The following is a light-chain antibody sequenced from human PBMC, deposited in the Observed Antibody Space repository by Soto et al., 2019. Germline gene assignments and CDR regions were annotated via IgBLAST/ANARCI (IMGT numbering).Light chain of an antibody. CDR3: SSYTSSRPVV. CDR2: QVS. Sequence: QSALTQPASVSGSPGQSITISCTGTSSDVGGYNYVSWYQQHPGTAPKLMIYQVSNRPSGVSNRFSGSKSGNTASLTISGLQDEDEGDYYCSSYTSSRPVVFGGGTKLTVL. CDR1: SSDVGGYNY. V-gene: IGLV2-14*01. J-gene: IGLJ2*01.